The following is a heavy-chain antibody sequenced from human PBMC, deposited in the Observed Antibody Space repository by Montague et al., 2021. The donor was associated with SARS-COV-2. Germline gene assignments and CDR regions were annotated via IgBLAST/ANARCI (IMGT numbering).Heavy chain of an antibody. D-gene: IGHD3-22*01. V-gene: IGHV4-31*03. Sequence: TLSLTCTVSGGSISSGGYYWGWIRQHPGKGLEWIGYIYHTGSTHYNPSLKSRVTISKETSKNHFSLNLSSVTAADSAVYYCARDSGYYDSSDYSYDAFDIWGQGTKVTVSS. J-gene: IGHJ3*02. CDR1: GGSISSGGYY. CDR3: ARDSGYYDSSDYSYDAFDI. CDR2: IYHTGST.